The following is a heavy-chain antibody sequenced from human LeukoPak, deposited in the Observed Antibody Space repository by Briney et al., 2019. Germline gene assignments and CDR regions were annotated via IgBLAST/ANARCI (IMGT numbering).Heavy chain of an antibody. CDR3: ARDQLRFLEWSWDY. V-gene: IGHV3-30*04. CDR1: GFTFSSYA. J-gene: IGHJ4*02. CDR2: ISHDGSNK. D-gene: IGHD3-3*01. Sequence: GGSLRLSCAASGFTFSSYAMHWVRQAPGKGLEWVAVISHDGSNKYYADSVKGRFTISRDNSKNTLYLQMNSLRAEDTAVYYCARDQLRFLEWSWDYWGQGTLVTVSS.